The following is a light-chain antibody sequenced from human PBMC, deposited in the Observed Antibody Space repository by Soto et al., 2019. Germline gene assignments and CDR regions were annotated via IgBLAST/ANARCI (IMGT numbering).Light chain of an antibody. V-gene: IGLV2-14*03. CDR3: SSYARTTTLVV. Sequence: QSAPTQPASVSGSPGQSITISCTGTSSDIGAFTSVSWYQQHPGKAPKLIIYDIIHRPSGVSDRFSGSKSVNTASLTVSGLQPEDEANYYCSSYARTTTLVVFGGGTKLTVL. CDR1: SSDIGAFTS. J-gene: IGLJ2*01. CDR2: DII.